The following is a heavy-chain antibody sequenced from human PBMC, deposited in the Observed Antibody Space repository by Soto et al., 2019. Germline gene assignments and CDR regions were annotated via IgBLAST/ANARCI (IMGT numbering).Heavy chain of an antibody. CDR1: GYTYTSYG. CDR3: AREVAAAGPYYYYGMDV. CDR2: ISAYNGNT. Sequence: GASVKVSCKASGYTYTSYGISWVGQAPGQGLEWMGWISAYNGNTNYAQKLQGRVTMTTDTSTSTAYMELRSLRSDDTAVYYCAREVAAAGPYYYYGMDVWGQGTTVTVSS. D-gene: IGHD6-13*01. V-gene: IGHV1-18*01. J-gene: IGHJ6*02.